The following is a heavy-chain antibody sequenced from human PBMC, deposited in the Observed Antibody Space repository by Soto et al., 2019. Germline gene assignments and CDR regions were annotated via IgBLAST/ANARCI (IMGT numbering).Heavy chain of an antibody. V-gene: IGHV4-59*01. Sequence: SETLSLTCIVSGGSIRGSYCSWIRQSPGKGLEWLGYVYYTGSTNYSPSLRSRVSISVDTSKNEFSLRLSSVTAADTAVYFCARSVAVPGAHIDYWGQGTQVTVSS. J-gene: IGHJ4*02. CDR1: GGSIRGSY. CDR2: VYYTGST. CDR3: ARSVAVPGAHIDY. D-gene: IGHD6-19*01.